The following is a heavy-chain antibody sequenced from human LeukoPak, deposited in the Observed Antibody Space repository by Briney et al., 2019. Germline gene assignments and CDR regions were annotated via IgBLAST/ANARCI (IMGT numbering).Heavy chain of an antibody. CDR1: GGIFSSYA. CDR3: ARVGTLSPYYFDY. D-gene: IGHD1-26*01. V-gene: IGHV1-18*01. J-gene: IGHJ4*02. CDR2: ISGYSDNT. Sequence: ASVKVSCKASGGIFSSYAISWVRQAPGQGLEWMGWISGYSDNTHYAQRFQGRVSMTTDASTSTAYMELRSLRSDDTAVYFCARVGTLSPYYFDYWGQGSLVTVSS.